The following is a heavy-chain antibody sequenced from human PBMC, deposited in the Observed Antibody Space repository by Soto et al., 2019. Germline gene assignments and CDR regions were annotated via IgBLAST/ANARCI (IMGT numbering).Heavy chain of an antibody. CDR1: GFTFSSYW. CDR2: IKQDGSEK. Sequence: EVQLVESGGGLVQPGGSLRLSCAASGFTFSSYWMSWVRQAPGKGLEWVANIKQDGSEKYYVDSVKGRFTISRDNAKNSLYLQRNSLRAEDTAVYYCACSFTGYYYYYYYGMDVWDQGTTVTVSS. J-gene: IGHJ6*02. V-gene: IGHV3-7*01. D-gene: IGHD2-15*01. CDR3: ACSFTGYYYYYYYGMDV.